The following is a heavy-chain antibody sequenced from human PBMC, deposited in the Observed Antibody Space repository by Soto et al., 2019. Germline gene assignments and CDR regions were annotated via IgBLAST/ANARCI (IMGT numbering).Heavy chain of an antibody. CDR2: IWNDGTNK. J-gene: IGHJ6*02. Sequence: QEQLEESGGGVVQPGRSLGLSCAASGFTFSSYAMHWVRQAPGKGLEWVAVIWNDGTNKYYADTVKDRFTISRDNFLNTRYLQMRSLRVENTAGYFCARNIVSTWNTRTVMGMAVWGQGTTVPVSS. D-gene: IGHD1-1*01. V-gene: IGHV3-33*01. CDR1: GFTFSSYA. CDR3: ARNIVSTWNTRTVMGMAV.